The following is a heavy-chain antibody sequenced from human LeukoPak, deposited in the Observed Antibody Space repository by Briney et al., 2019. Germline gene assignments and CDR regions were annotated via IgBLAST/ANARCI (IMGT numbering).Heavy chain of an antibody. Sequence: GGSLRLSCAASGFTFSSYSMNWVRQAPGKGREGVSYISSGDATHSAASVKGRFTISRDNAKNSLHLQLNSLRVEDTGVYYCARDNSGFYEIDTWGQGTLVTVSS. J-gene: IGHJ5*02. V-gene: IGHV3-48*04. CDR2: ISSGDAT. CDR1: GFTFSSYS. D-gene: IGHD6-19*01. CDR3: ARDNSGFYEIDT.